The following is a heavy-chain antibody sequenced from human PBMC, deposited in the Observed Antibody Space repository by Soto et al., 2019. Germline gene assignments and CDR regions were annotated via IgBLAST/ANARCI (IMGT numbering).Heavy chain of an antibody. J-gene: IGHJ5*02. V-gene: IGHV1-69*01. CDR2: IIPIFETA. Sequence: QVHLVQSGAEVTTAGSSVKVSCKASGGTFSSHAFSWVRQAPGQGLEWVGGIIPIFETANYAQEFQGRVTISAGESTNTVILDLINLRSDDTAIYFCVIGDRSSWIGNPWGPGTQVTVS. D-gene: IGHD6-6*01. CDR1: GGTFSSHA. CDR3: VIGDRSSWIGNP.